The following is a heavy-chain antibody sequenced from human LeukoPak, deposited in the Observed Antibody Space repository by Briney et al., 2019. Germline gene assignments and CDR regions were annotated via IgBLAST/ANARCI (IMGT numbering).Heavy chain of an antibody. CDR3: ASSNWNDWTADAFDI. CDR2: IYTSGST. D-gene: IGHD1-1*01. CDR1: GVSISSGSYY. V-gene: IGHV4-61*02. Sequence: PSQTLSLTCTVSGVSISSGSYYWSWIRQPAGKGLEWIGRIYTSGSTNYNPSLKSRVTISVDTSKNQFSLKLSSVSAADTAVYYCASSNWNDWTADAFDIWGQGTMVTVSS. J-gene: IGHJ3*02.